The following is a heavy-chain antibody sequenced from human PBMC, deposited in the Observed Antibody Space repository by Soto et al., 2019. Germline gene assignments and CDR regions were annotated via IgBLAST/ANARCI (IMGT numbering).Heavy chain of an antibody. V-gene: IGHV1-2*02. D-gene: IGHD2-15*01. Sequence: SVKVSCKASGYTFTGYYMHWVRQAPGQGLEWMGWINPNSGGTNYAQKFQGRVTMTRDTSISTAYMELSRLRSDDTAVYYCARGEDIVVVVAAPPGYWGQGTLVTVSS. CDR1: GYTFTGYY. CDR3: ARGEDIVVVVAAPPGY. CDR2: INPNSGGT. J-gene: IGHJ4*02.